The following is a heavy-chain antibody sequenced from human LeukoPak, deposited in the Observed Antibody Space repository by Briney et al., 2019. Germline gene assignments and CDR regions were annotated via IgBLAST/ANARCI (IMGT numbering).Heavy chain of an antibody. J-gene: IGHJ4*02. CDR2: ISYDGSNK. CDR3: AKAKHYYDSSGYYYENYSDY. CDR1: GSTFSSYG. V-gene: IGHV3-30*18. D-gene: IGHD3-22*01. Sequence: GGSLRLSCAASGSTFSSYGMHWVRQAPGKGLEWVAVISYDGSNKYYADSVKGRFTISRDNSKNTLYLQMNSLRAEDTAVYYCAKAKHYYDSSGYYYENYSDYWGQGTLVTVSS.